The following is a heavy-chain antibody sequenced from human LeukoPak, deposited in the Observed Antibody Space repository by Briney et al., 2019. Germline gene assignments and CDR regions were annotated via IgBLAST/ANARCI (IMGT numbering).Heavy chain of an antibody. Sequence: SETLSLTCNVSGGSITSHYWNWIRQPPGKGLEWLGYIYYTGVSTYHPYLKSRVSMSVDTDKNQFFLKVNSVTAADTAVYHCARSVDYFDNTGPHMMFDYWGQGSLVTVSS. V-gene: IGHV4-59*11. CDR3: ARSVDYFDNTGPHMMFDY. D-gene: IGHD3-22*01. CDR2: IYYTGVS. CDR1: GGSITSHY. J-gene: IGHJ4*02.